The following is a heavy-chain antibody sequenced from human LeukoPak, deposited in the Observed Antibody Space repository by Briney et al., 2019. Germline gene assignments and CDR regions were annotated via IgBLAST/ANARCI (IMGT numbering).Heavy chain of an antibody. V-gene: IGHV4-4*07. CDR3: ARSEQPAPRYYYYYMDV. CDR2: IYTSGST. Sequence: PSETLSLTCTVSGGSISSCYWSWIRQPAGKGLEWIGRIYTSGSTNYNPSLKSRVTMSVDTSKNQFSLKLSSVTAADTAVYYCARSEQPAPRYYYYYMDVWGKGTTVTVSS. D-gene: IGHD6-13*01. CDR1: GGSISSCY. J-gene: IGHJ6*03.